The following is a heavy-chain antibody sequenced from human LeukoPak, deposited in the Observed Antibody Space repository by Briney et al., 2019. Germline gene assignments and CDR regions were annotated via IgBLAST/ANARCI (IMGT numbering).Heavy chain of an antibody. Sequence: ASVKVSCKASGYTFISHGISWVRQAPGQGLEWMGWISVYTGKTNYAQKLRGRVTMTRDTSTSTVYMELRSLRFDDTAVYWRAREGSNYYGSGSYFYFDYWGQGTLVTV. J-gene: IGHJ4*02. CDR1: GYTFISHG. D-gene: IGHD3-10*01. CDR3: AREGSNYYGSGSYFYFDY. CDR2: ISVYTGKT. V-gene: IGHV1-18*01.